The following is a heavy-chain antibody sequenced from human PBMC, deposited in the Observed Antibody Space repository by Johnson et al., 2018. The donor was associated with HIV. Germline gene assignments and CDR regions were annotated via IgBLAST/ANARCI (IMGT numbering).Heavy chain of an antibody. CDR1: GFTFDDYG. J-gene: IGHJ3*02. CDR3: AGGGRGVQTVHVPFDI. Sequence: VQLVESGGGVVRPGGSLRLSCAAAGFTFDDYGMSWVRQAPGKGLEWVSGINWTGVRTGYLDSMTGRFTISSDNAKNSLYLQNNSLGVDDTAWCCCAGGGRGVQTVHVPFDIWVRGPMVAVSS. D-gene: IGHD3-10*01. CDR2: INWTGVRT. V-gene: IGHV3-20*04.